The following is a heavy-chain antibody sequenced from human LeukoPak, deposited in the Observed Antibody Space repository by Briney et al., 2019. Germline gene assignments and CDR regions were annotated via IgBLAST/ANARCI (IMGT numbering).Heavy chain of an antibody. CDR3: ARDSVGYGSGRGEY. D-gene: IGHD3-10*01. Sequence: PGGSLRLFCAASGLTLSSYSMNWARQAPGKGREWVSYISSSSSYIYYADSVKGRFTISRDNAKNSLYLQMNSLRAEDTAVYYCARDSVGYGSGRGEYWGQGTLFTVSS. CDR1: GLTLSSYS. CDR2: ISSSSSYI. J-gene: IGHJ4*02. V-gene: IGHV3-21*01.